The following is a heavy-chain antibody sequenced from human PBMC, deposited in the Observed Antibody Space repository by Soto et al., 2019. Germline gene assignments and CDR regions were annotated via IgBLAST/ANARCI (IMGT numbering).Heavy chain of an antibody. V-gene: IGHV4-59*01. Sequence: SETLSLTCTVSGGSINNYYWSWIRQPPGEGLEWIGFIYYSGNTYYNPSLKSRVAISVDTSRNQFSLKLSSVIAADTAVYYCARRMRGASGNFDYWGQGTLVTVSS. CDR3: ARRMRGASGNFDY. CDR2: IYYSGNT. CDR1: GGSINNYY. D-gene: IGHD6-13*01. J-gene: IGHJ4*02.